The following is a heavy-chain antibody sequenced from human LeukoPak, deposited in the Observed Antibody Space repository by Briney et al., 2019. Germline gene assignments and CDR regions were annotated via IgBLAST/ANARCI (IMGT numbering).Heavy chain of an antibody. J-gene: IGHJ4*02. V-gene: IGHV3-74*01. CDR3: ARDYQGLHY. Sequence: GGSLRLSCAVSGLTLSSYRMHWVRQAPGKGLVWVSAIETEGKSATYACSVKGRFTISRDNAKNTLYLQMNSLRAEDTAVYFCARDYQGLHYWGQGTLVTVSS. D-gene: IGHD3-16*02. CDR1: GLTLSSYR. CDR2: IETEGKSA.